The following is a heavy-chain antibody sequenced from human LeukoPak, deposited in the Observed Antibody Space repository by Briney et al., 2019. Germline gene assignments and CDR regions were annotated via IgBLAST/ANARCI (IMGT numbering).Heavy chain of an antibody. Sequence: GSLRLSCAASGFTFSSYSMNWVRQPPGKGLEWIGSIYYSGSTYYNPSLKSRVTISVDTSKNQFSLELSSVTAADTAVYYCARLWYTAYKGWLDPWGQGTLVTLSS. CDR3: ARLWYTAYKGWLDP. CDR2: IYYSGST. CDR1: GFTFSSYSMN. V-gene: IGHV4-39*01. D-gene: IGHD5-18*01. J-gene: IGHJ5*02.